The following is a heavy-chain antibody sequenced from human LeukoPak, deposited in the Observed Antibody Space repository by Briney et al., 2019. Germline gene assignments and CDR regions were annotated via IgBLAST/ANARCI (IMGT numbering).Heavy chain of an antibody. CDR3: TTDRMIYATNWAVSWFDP. V-gene: IGHV3-15*01. J-gene: IGHJ5*02. CDR2: VKTKGDGGAA. CDR1: GITFTNAW. Sequence: GGSLRLSCAASGITFTNAWLTWVRQAPGKGLEWVGRVKTKGDGGAAEYAAPVKGRFTISRDDSTKTLYLQMNSLKTEDTAVYYCTTDRMIYATNWAVSWFDPWGQGTLVTVSS. D-gene: IGHD2-8*01.